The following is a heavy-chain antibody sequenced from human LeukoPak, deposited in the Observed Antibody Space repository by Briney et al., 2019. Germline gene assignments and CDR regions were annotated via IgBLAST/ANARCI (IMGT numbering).Heavy chain of an antibody. CDR3: ARDITIFGVVRNYYGMDV. D-gene: IGHD3-3*01. Sequence: ASVKVSCKASGYTFTSYGISWVRQAPGQGLEWMGWISAYNGNTNYAQKLQGRVTMTTDTSTSTAYMELRSLRSDDTAVYYCARDITIFGVVRNYYGMDVWGQGTTVTVSS. V-gene: IGHV1-18*01. J-gene: IGHJ6*02. CDR1: GYTFTSYG. CDR2: ISAYNGNT.